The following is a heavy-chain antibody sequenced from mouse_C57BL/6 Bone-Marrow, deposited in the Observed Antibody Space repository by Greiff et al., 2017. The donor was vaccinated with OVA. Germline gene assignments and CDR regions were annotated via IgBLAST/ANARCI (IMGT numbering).Heavy chain of an antibody. CDR1: GYTFTSYG. CDR2: IYPRSGNT. D-gene: IGHD2-5*01. CDR3: ARSGSNFAY. Sequence: VQLQQSGAELARPGASVTLSCKASGYTFTSYGISWVKQRPGQGLEWIGEIYPRSGNTYYNEKFKGKATLTADKSSSTAYMELRSLTSEDSAVYFCARSGSNFAYWGQGTLVTVST. V-gene: IGHV1-81*01. J-gene: IGHJ3*01.